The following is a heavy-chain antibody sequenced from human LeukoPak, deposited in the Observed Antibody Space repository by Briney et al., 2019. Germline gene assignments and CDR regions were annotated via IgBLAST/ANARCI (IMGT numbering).Heavy chain of an antibody. CDR3: ARASAYDYVWGTFSWFDP. J-gene: IGHJ5*02. CDR1: GGSISSSSYY. V-gene: IGHV4-39*07. CDR2: IYYSGST. Sequence: SETLSLTCTVSGGSISSSSYYWGWIRQPPGKGLEWIGSIYYSGSTNYNPSLKSRVTISVDTSKSQFSLKLSSVTAADTAVYYCARASAYDYVWGTFSWFDPWGQGTLVTVSS. D-gene: IGHD3-16*01.